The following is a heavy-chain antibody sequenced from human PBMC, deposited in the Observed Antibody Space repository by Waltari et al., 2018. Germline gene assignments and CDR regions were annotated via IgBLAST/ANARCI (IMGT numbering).Heavy chain of an antibody. Sequence: QVQLQESGPGLVKPSETLSLTCAVSGYSISSGYYWGWIRQPPAKGLEWIGSIYHSGSTYYNPSLKSRVTISVDTSKNQFSLKLSSVTAADTAVYYCARRAAIAATGPTYYMDVWGKGTTVTVSS. CDR1: GYSISSGYY. V-gene: IGHV4-38-2*01. CDR3: ARRAAIAATGPTYYMDV. J-gene: IGHJ6*03. D-gene: IGHD6-13*01. CDR2: IYHSGST.